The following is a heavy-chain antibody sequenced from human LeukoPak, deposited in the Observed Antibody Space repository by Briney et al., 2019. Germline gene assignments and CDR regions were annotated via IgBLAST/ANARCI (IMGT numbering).Heavy chain of an antibody. V-gene: IGHV3-74*01. D-gene: IGHD6-19*01. J-gene: IGHJ4*02. Sequence: PGGSLRLSCAASGFTFSNYWMHWVRQAPGKGLVWVSRINSDGSSTTYAASVKGRFTISRDNAKNTLYLQMNSLRAEDTAVYYCAIDRSSGASIAVAGTPLFWGQGTLVTVSS. CDR1: GFTFSNYW. CDR2: INSDGSST. CDR3: AIDRSSGASIAVAGTPLF.